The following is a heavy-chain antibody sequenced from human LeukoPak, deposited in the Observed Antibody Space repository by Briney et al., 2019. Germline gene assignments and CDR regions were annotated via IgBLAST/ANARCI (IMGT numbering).Heavy chain of an antibody. D-gene: IGHD3-22*01. Sequence: SETLPLTCTVSGGSISSYYWSWIRQPAGKGLEWIGYIYYSGSTNYNPSLKSRVTISVDTSKNQFSLKLSSVTAADTAVYYCARGGLYYDSSGYYDYWGQGTLVTVSS. CDR2: IYYSGST. CDR3: ARGGLYYDSSGYYDY. J-gene: IGHJ4*02. V-gene: IGHV4-59*01. CDR1: GGSISSYY.